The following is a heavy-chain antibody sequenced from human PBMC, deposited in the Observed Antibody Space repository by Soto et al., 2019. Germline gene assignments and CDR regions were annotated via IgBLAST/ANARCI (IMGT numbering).Heavy chain of an antibody. CDR1: GFTCSGYA. CDR3: AKVGHPFYYDTSGYLPFDY. Sequence: PGESLKICCVASGFTCSGYARSWIRQAPGEGLEWVSTISGSAASTYYADSVKGRSTISRDNSKNTLYLQMNSLRAEDTAVYYCAKVGHPFYYDTSGYLPFDYWGQGTLVTVSS. V-gene: IGHV3-23*01. D-gene: IGHD3-22*01. CDR2: ISGSAAST. J-gene: IGHJ4*02.